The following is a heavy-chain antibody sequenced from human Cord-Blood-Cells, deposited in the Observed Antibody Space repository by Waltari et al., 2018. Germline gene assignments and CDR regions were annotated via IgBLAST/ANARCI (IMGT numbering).Heavy chain of an antibody. V-gene: IGHV4-34*01. CDR3: ASLNYYYYYGMDV. CDR1: GGSFSGYY. J-gene: IGHJ6*02. Sequence: VQLQQWGAGLLKPSETLSLTCAVYGGSFSGYYWSWIRQPPGKGLEWIGEINHSGSTNYNPPLKSRVTISVDTSKNQFSLKLSSVTAADTAVYYCASLNYYYYYGMDVWGQGTTVTVSS. CDR2: INHSGST.